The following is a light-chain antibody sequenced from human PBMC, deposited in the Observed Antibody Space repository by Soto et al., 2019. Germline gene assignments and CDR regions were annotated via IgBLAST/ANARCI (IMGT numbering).Light chain of an antibody. CDR3: ASYTSSSTLL. CDR1: SSDVAYYNY. CDR2: EVS. Sequence: QSALTQPASVSGSPGQSITVSCTGTSSDVAYYNYVSWYQQYPGKAPKLMIYEVSNRPSGVSDRFSGSRSDNTASLTISGLQAEDEAHYYCASYTSSSTLLFGGGTKLTVL. J-gene: IGLJ2*01. V-gene: IGLV2-14*01.